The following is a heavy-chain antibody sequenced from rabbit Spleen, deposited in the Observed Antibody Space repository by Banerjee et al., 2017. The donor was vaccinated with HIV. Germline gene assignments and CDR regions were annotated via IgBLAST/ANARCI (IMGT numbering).Heavy chain of an antibody. CDR1: GFSFSSTYW. V-gene: IGHV1S45*01. CDR2: INAATGRP. J-gene: IGHJ4*01. CDR3: ARDLVGVIGWNFYL. Sequence: QEQLVESGGGLVQPEGSLTLTCTASGFSFSSTYWICWVRQAPGRGLEWIACINAATGRPVYATWAKGRFTISRTSSTTVTLQMTSLTAADRAAYFCARDLVGVIGWNFYLWGPGTLVTVS. D-gene: IGHD1-1*01.